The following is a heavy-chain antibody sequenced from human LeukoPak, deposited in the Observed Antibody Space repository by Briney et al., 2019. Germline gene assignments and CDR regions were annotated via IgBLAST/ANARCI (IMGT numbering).Heavy chain of an antibody. CDR3: ARREGYNFDY. CDR1: GFTFSSYW. V-gene: IGHV4-38-2*01. J-gene: IGHJ4*02. CDR2: FHHSGST. D-gene: IGHD5-24*01. Sequence: GSLSLSCAASGFTFSSYWMSWIRQPPGKGLEWIGSFHHSGSTPYNPSLNSRVSISVDTSKNQLSLKLSSVTAADTAVYYCARREGYNFDYWGQGTLVTVSS.